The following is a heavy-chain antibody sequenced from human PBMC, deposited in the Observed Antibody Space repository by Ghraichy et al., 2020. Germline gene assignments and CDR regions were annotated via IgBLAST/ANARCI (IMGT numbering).Heavy chain of an antibody. CDR2: IKQDGSEK. CDR3: AKNIVVTGKILYYYYGMDV. D-gene: IGHD2-21*02. CDR1: GFPFSGYW. Sequence: GGSRRLSCAASGFPFSGYWMTWVRQAPGKGLEWVASIKQDGSEKKYVDSVKGRLTISRDNAKNSLYLQMNSLRAEDTAVYYCAKNIVVTGKILYYYYGMDVWGQGTTVTVSS. J-gene: IGHJ6*02. V-gene: IGHV3-7*01.